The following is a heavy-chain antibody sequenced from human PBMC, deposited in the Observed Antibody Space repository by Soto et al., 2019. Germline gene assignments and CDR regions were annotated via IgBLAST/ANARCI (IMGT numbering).Heavy chain of an antibody. CDR3: ARGKEQKLVFGPLFH. CDR2: IIPIFGTA. V-gene: IGHV1-69*13. Sequence: SVKVSCKASGGTFSSYAISWVRQAPGQGLEWMGGIIPIFGTANYAQKFQGRVTITADESTSTAYMELSSLRSEDTAVYYCARGKEQKLVFGPLFHWGQGALVTVSS. CDR1: GGTFSSYA. D-gene: IGHD6-13*01. J-gene: IGHJ4*02.